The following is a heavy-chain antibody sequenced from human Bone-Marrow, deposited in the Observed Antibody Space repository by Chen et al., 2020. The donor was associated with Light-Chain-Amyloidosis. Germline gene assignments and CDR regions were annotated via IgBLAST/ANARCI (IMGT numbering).Heavy chain of an antibody. J-gene: IGHJ6*02. CDR1: GVSISSAGYY. Sequence: QVQLQESGPGLVRPSQTLSLTCTVSGVSISSAGYYWSWIRQHPGKGLEWIGHIFYSGSTYASPSLKSRVAISVDASKSQFSLKVSSVTAADTAVYYCARAGASYYYCGMDVWGQGTTVTVSS. CDR2: IFYSGST. CDR3: ARAGASYYYCGMDV. V-gene: IGHV4-31*03.